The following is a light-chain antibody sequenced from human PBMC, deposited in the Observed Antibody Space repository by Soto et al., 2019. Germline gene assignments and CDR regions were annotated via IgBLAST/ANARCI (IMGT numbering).Light chain of an antibody. J-gene: IGLJ3*02. V-gene: IGLV2-23*01. CDR1: SSDVGSYNL. CDR3: CSYAGSSTWV. Sequence: QSALTQPASGSGSPGQSITISCTGTSSDVGSYNLVSWYQQHPGKAPKLMIYEGSKRPSGVSNRFSGSKSGNTASLTTSGLQAEDEADYYCCSYAGSSTWVFGGGTKLTV. CDR2: EGS.